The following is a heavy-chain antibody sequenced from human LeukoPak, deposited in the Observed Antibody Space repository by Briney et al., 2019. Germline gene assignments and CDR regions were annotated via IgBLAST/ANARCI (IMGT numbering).Heavy chain of an antibody. J-gene: IGHJ4*02. CDR3: ARVPRYGSGSYYSLDH. V-gene: IGHV3-11*01. CDR2: ISSRENTI. CDR1: GFTFSDYY. D-gene: IGHD3-10*01. Sequence: GGSLRLSCAASGFTFSDYYMSTIRQAPGKGLEWVSYISSRENTIYYADSVKGRFTISRDSAKNSLYLRMNSLRADDTAAYYCARVPRYGSGSYYSLDHWGQGTLVTVSS.